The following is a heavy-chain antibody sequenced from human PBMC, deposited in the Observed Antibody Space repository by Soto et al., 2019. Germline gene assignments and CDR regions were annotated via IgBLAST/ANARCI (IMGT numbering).Heavy chain of an antibody. Sequence: QVQLVESGGGVVQPGRSLRLSCAASGFTFSGYGMHWGRQAPGKGLEWVAVIWYDGSSKDYADSVKGRFTISRDNSKNTLYLQMNSLRGEDTAVYYCAGEGRYYGSGSIDYWGQGTRVTVSA. J-gene: IGHJ4*02. CDR1: GFTFSGYG. CDR3: AGEGRYYGSGSIDY. V-gene: IGHV3-33*01. D-gene: IGHD3-10*01. CDR2: IWYDGSSK.